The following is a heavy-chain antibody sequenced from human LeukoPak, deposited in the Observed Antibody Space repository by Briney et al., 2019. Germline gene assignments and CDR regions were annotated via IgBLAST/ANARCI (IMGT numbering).Heavy chain of an antibody. V-gene: IGHV4-59*01. CDR2: IYYSGST. J-gene: IGHJ4*02. Sequence: SETLSLTCTVSGGSISSYYWSWIRQPPGKGLEWIGYIYYSGSTNYNPSLKSRVTISVDTSKNQFSLKLSSVTAADTAAYYCAREDCSSTSCGALDYWGQGTLVTVSS. CDR1: GGSISSYY. D-gene: IGHD2-2*01. CDR3: AREDCSSTSCGALDY.